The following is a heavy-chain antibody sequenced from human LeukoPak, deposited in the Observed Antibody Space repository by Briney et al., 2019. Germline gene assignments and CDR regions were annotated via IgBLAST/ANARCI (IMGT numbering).Heavy chain of an antibody. J-gene: IGHJ6*03. CDR1: GYTFTSYD. V-gene: IGHV1-8*03. D-gene: IGHD2-2*02. CDR3: ARVGYCSSTSCYITGYYYYYMDV. CDR2: MNPNSGNT. Sequence: GASVKVSCKASGYTFTSYDINWVRQATGQGLEWMGWMNPNSGNTGYAQKFQGRVTITRNTSISTAYMELSSLRSEDTAVYYCARVGYCSSTSCYITGYYYYYMDVWGKGTTVTVSS.